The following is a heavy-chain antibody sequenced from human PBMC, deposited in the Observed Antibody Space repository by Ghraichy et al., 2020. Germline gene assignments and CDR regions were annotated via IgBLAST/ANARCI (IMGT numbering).Heavy chain of an antibody. D-gene: IGHD3-22*01. CDR1: GATVETHY. V-gene: IGHV3-53*01. Sequence: GGSLRLSCAVSGATVETHYMSWVRLAPGKGLECVSVIYSDGRKFYPDSVKGRFSISRDSSKNTLDLQMNSLRVDDTAVYYCGRGPAGVVVLWGQGARVIVS. CDR3: GRGPAGVVVL. J-gene: IGHJ4*02. CDR2: IYSDGRK.